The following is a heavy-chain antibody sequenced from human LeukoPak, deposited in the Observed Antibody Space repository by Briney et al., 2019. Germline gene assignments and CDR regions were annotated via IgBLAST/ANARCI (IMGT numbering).Heavy chain of an antibody. D-gene: IGHD3-10*01. J-gene: IGHJ6*03. CDR1: GFTVTSNY. CDR2: IYSGGST. Sequence: RGSLRLSRAASGFTVTSNYMSWVRQAPGKGLEWVSVIYSGGSTYYADSVKGRFTISRDNSKNTLYLQMNSLRAEDTAVYYCARDKSGIGYYYYYYMDVWGKGTTVTVSS. V-gene: IGHV3-66*02. CDR3: ARDKSGIGYYYYYYMDV.